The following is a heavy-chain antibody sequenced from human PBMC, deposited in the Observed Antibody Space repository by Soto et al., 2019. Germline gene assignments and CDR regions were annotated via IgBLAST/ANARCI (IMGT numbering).Heavy chain of an antibody. CDR1: GGSISSSSYY. CDR2: IYYSGST. J-gene: IGHJ5*02. D-gene: IGHD3-3*01. V-gene: IGHV4-39*01. Sequence: QLQLQESGPGLVKPSETLSLTCTVSGGSISSSSYYWGWIRQPPGKGLEWIGSIYYSGSTYYNPSLKSRVTISVDTSKNQFSLKLSSVTAADTAVYYCARRVVRKRFLEWLKWFDPWGQGTLVTVSS. CDR3: ARRVVRKRFLEWLKWFDP.